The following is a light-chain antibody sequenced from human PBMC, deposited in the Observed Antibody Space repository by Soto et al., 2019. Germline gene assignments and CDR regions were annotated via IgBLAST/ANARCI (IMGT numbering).Light chain of an antibody. Sequence: EIVFTQSPATLSLSPGERATLSCRASQSVDKYLVWYQQKPGQAPRLLIYDASNRATGIPARFSGSGSGTDFTLTISSLEPEDFAVYYCQQRGNRPPWTFGQGTKVDIK. CDR1: QSVDKY. CDR3: QQRGNRPPWT. J-gene: IGKJ1*01. CDR2: DAS. V-gene: IGKV3-11*01.